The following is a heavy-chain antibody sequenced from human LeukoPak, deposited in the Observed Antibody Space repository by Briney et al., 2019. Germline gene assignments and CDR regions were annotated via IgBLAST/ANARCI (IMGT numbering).Heavy chain of an antibody. CDR1: GGSISSGGYS. D-gene: IGHD6-13*01. CDR3: ARALCVAAAGNWFDP. V-gene: IGHV4-30-2*01. Sequence: SETLSLTCTVSGGSISSGGYSWSWIRQPPGKGLEWIGYIYHSGSTYYNPSLKSRVTISVDRSKNQFSLKLSSVTAADTAVYYCARALCVAAAGNWFDPWGQGTLVTVSS. CDR2: IYHSGST. J-gene: IGHJ5*02.